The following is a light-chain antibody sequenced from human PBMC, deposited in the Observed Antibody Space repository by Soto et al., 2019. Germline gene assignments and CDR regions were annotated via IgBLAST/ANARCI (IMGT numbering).Light chain of an antibody. J-gene: IGKJ1*01. CDR2: AAS. Sequence: ANHLTQSPSCLCVAVGDSGTITSRASQGIRSALGWYQQKPGKVPKLLIYAASTLQSGVPSRFSGSGSGTDFTLTICSLQLEDFATYYCLLDFSYFWAFGQGTKVDIK. V-gene: IGKV1-6*01. CDR1: QGIRSA. CDR3: LLDFSYFWA.